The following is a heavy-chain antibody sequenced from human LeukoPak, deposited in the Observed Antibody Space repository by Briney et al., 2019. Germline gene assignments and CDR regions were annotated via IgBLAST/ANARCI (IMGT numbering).Heavy chain of an antibody. CDR2: IYYSGST. J-gene: IGHJ4*02. CDR1: GGSISSYY. V-gene: IGHV4-59*07. D-gene: IGHD3-16*01. CDR3: TRGGSNFDY. Sequence: PSDTLALPCTVSGGSISSYYWSWVRQPPEKGLEWIGYIYYSGSTNYNPSLKSRVTISVDTSKNQFSLQLTSVTAADTAVYFCTRGGSNFDYWGQGTLVTVSS.